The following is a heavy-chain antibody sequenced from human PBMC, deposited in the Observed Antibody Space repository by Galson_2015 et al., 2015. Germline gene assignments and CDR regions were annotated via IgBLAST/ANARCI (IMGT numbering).Heavy chain of an antibody. CDR2: IKQDGSVK. CDR3: ARDAGPWSGSYYWGAFDI. J-gene: IGHJ3*02. D-gene: IGHD1-26*01. Sequence: SLRLSCAASGFTFSNYWMSWVRQAPGKGLEWVANIKQDGSVKLYVDSVRGRFTISRDNPRNSLYLQMNSLRAEDTAVYFCARDAGPWSGSYYWGAFDIWGQWTMVTVSS. CDR1: GFTFSNYW. V-gene: IGHV3-7*03.